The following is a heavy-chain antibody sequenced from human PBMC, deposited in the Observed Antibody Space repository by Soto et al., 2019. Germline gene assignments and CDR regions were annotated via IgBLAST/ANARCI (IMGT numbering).Heavy chain of an antibody. CDR1: GGSISSGGYY. Sequence: QVQLQESGPGLVKPSQTLSLTCTVSGGSISSGGYYWSWIRQHPGKGLEWIGYIYYSGSTYYNPSLKSRVTVSVDTSKNPFSLKLSSVTAADTAVYYCAREIVVVVVAAGWFDPWGQGTLVTVSS. V-gene: IGHV4-31*03. CDR3: AREIVVVVVAAGWFDP. CDR2: IYYSGST. J-gene: IGHJ5*02. D-gene: IGHD2-15*01.